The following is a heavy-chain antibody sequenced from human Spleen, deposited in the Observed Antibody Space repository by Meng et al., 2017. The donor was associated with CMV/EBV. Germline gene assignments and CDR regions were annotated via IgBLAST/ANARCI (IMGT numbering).Heavy chain of an antibody. V-gene: IGHV3-23*03. CDR2: IYSGGTTT. Sequence: SGFTFSSYARGWVRQAPGKGLEWVSVIYSGGTTTYYADSVKGRFIVSRDNSKNTLYLQMDSLRAEDTAVYYCAKDPSRPCSSTNCHAWGQGTLVTVSS. D-gene: IGHD2-2*01. CDR3: AKDPSRPCSSTNCHA. CDR1: GFTFSSYA. J-gene: IGHJ5*02.